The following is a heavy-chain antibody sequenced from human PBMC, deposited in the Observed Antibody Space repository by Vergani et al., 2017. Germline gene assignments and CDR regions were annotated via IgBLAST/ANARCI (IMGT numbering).Heavy chain of an antibody. CDR1: GDSIRSGVYY. J-gene: IGHJ6*03. V-gene: IGHV4-31*03. D-gene: IGHD2/OR15-2a*01. Sequence: QVQLQESGPGLVKPSQTLSLTCTVSGDSIRSGVYYWGWIRQHPGQGLEWIGYIYHTGTTYYNPSLMGRINISVDTSKNQLSLKLTSVTAADTAVYFCARAGLPFYAFYMDVWGKGITVTVSS. CDR3: ARAGLPFYAFYMDV. CDR2: IYHTGTT.